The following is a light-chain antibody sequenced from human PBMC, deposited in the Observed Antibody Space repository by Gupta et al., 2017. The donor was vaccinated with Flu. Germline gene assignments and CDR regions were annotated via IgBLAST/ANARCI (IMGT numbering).Light chain of an antibody. V-gene: IGLV1-44*01. Sequence: QSMLTQPPSASGTPGQRVTISCSTSSSYIGSDTVNWYQHVPGTAPKLLIYNNSQRPSGVPDRFSGSKSGASASLAITGLQSEDEADYYCAAWDDTLNGPVFGGGTKLTVL. CDR2: NNS. CDR1: SSYIGSDT. CDR3: AAWDDTLNGPV. J-gene: IGLJ3*02.